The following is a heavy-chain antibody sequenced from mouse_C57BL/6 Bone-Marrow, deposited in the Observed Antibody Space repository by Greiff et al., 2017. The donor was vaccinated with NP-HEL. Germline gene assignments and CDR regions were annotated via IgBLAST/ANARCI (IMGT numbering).Heavy chain of an antibody. CDR1: GFTFSSYA. CDR3: AFYPHY. Sequence: DVQLVESGGGLVKPGGSLKLSCAASGFTFSSYAMSWVRQTPVKRLEWVATISDGGSYTYYPDNVKGRFTISRDNGNNNLYLQMSHLKSEDAAMYYCAFYPHYWGQGTSVTVSS. D-gene: IGHD2-1*01. CDR2: ISDGGSYT. J-gene: IGHJ4*01. V-gene: IGHV5-4*01.